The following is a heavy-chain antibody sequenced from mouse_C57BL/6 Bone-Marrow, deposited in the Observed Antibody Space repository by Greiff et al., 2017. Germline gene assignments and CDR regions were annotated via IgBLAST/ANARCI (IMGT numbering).Heavy chain of an antibody. Sequence: VMLVESGAELARPGASVKLSCKASGYTFTSYGISWVKQRTGQGLEWIGEIYPRSGNTYYNEKFKGKATLTADKSSSTAYMELRSLTSEDSAVYFCAREGAYYSNYDFAYWGQGTLVTVSA. CDR3: AREGAYYSNYDFAY. CDR1: GYTFTSYG. V-gene: IGHV1-81*01. CDR2: IYPRSGNT. D-gene: IGHD2-5*01. J-gene: IGHJ3*01.